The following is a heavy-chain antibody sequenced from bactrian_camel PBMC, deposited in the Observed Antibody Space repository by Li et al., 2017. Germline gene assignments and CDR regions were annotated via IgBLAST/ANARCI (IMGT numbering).Heavy chain of an antibody. V-gene: IGHV3S40*01. J-gene: IGHJ4*01. Sequence: VQLVESGGGHVQPGGSLRLSCAASGFAFSNNDMSWVRQAPGKGLEWISSTDGSGRATAYADSVRGRFTSSRDNGKNTLYLEMNSLKIEDTAVYYCRATGICGSAWGPGTQVTVS. CDR3: RATGICGSA. D-gene: IGHD5*01. CDR2: TDGSGRAT. CDR1: GFAFSNND.